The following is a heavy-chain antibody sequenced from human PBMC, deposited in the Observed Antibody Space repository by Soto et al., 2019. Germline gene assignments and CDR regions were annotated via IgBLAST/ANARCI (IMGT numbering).Heavy chain of an antibody. CDR3: ARRSRFYSGAFDI. CDR1: GYSFTSYW. CDR2: IDPSDSYT. J-gene: IGHJ3*02. D-gene: IGHD3-10*01. Sequence: GESLKISCKGSGYSFTSYWINWVRQMPGKGLEWMGRIDPSDSYTNYSPSFQDHVTISADKSISTAYLQWSSLKASDTAMYYCARRSRFYSGAFDIWGQGTMVTVSS. V-gene: IGHV5-10-1*01.